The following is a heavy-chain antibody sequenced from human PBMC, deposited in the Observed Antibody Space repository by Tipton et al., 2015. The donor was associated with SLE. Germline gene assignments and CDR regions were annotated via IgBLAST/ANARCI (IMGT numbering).Heavy chain of an antibody. V-gene: IGHV4-59*01. CDR3: ARVLYHYGMDV. CDR2: IYYSGST. J-gene: IGHJ6*02. CDR1: GGSISSYY. Sequence: GLVKPSETLSLTCTFSGGSISSYYWSWIRQPPGKGLEWIGYIYYSGSTNYNPSLKSRVTISVDTSKNQFSLKLSYVTAADTAVYYCARVLYHYGMDVWGQGTTVTVSS.